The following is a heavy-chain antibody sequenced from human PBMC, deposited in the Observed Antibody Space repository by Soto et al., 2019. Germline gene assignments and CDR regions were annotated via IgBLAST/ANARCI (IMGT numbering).Heavy chain of an antibody. V-gene: IGHV5-51*01. CDR3: ALTPDNTYCSGGSCYSGVAFDI. CDR1: GYSFTSYW. Sequence: GESLKISCKGSGYSFTSYWIGWVRQMPGKGLEWMGIIYPGDSDTRYSPSFQGQVTISADKSISTAYLQWSSLKASDTAMYYCALTPDNTYCSGGSCYSGVAFDIWGQGTMVTVSS. CDR2: IYPGDSDT. D-gene: IGHD2-15*01. J-gene: IGHJ3*02.